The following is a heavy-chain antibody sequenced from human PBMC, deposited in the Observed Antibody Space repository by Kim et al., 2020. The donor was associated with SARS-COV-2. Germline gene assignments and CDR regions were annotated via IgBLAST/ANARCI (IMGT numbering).Heavy chain of an antibody. D-gene: IGHD3-3*01. CDR3: ARDAYSDFWSGYSPYWYFDF. J-gene: IGHJ2*01. CDR1: GGSIRSYY. Sequence: SETLSLTCIVSGGSIRSYYWGWIRQPPGKGLEWMGYISHSGSTHYNPSLKSRVTMSVVMSRNQFSLNLTSVTAADTAVYYCARDAYSDFWSGYSPYWYFDFWGRGTLVTVSS. V-gene: IGHV4-59*13. CDR2: ISHSGST.